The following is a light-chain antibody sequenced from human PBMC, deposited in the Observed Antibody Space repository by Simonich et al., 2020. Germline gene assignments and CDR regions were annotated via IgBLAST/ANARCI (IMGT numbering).Light chain of an antibody. J-gene: IGLJ2*01. Sequence: QSVLTQPPSASGTPGQRVTISCSGSSSNIGSNTVNWYQQLPGTAPKLLIYSNNQRPSGVSNRFSGSKSGNTASLTISGLQAEDEADYYCCSYEGSSTLVFGGGTKLTVL. V-gene: IGLV1-44*01. CDR3: CSYEGSSTLV. CDR1: SSNIGSNT. CDR2: SNN.